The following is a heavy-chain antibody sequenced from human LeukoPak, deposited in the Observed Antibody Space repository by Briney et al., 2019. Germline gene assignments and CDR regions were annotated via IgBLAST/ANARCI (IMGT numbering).Heavy chain of an antibody. CDR3: AKSGRDGPTRGFFDF. V-gene: IGHV5-51*01. J-gene: IGHJ4*02. CDR2: IYPGDSDT. D-gene: IGHD5-24*01. CDR1: GYRFTSYW. Sequence: GESLKISCQGSGYRFTSYWIGWVRQMPGKGLEWMGIIYPGDSDTRYSPSFQGQVTISADKSISTAYLQWSSLKASDTAMYYCAKSGRDGPTRGFFDFWGQGTLVTVSS.